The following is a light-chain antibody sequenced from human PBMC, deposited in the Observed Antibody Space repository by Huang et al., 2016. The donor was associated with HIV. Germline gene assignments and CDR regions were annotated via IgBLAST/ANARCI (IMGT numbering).Light chain of an antibody. CDR3: QHSFRSPYT. J-gene: IGKJ2*01. CDR2: GAS. CDR1: QRISKY. V-gene: IGKV1-39*01. Sequence: DIQMTQSPSSLSASVGDRVTITCRASQRISKYLNWYQQKPGRAPNLLIYGASNLQSWVPSRFSGSGSETDFTLTIRGLQPGDFATYYCQHSFRSPYTFGQGTKVDMK.